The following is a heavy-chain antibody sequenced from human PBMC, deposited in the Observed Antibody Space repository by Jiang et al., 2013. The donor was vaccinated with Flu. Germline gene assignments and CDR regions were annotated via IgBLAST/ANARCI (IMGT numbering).Heavy chain of an antibody. J-gene: IGHJ6*02. Sequence: GSGLVKPSQTLSLTCTVSGGSISSGDYYWSWIRQPPGKGLEWIGYIYYSGSTYYNPSLKSRVTISVDTSKNQFSLKLSSVTAADTAVYYCARARTTSYYYYGMDVWGQGTTVTVSS. CDR2: IYYSGST. CDR3: ARARTTSYYYYGMDV. CDR1: GGSISSGDYY. D-gene: IGHD1-26*01. V-gene: IGHV4-30-4*01.